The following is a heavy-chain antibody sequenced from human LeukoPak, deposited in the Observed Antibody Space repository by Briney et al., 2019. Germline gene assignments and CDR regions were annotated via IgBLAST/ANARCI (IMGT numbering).Heavy chain of an antibody. J-gene: IGHJ3*02. CDR1: GGSISSYY. CDR2: IYYSGST. Sequence: SETPSLTCTVSGGSISSYYWSWIRQPPGKGLEWIGYIYYSGSTNYNPSLKSRVTISVDTSKNQFSLKLSSVTAADTAVYYCARGLMLSSSRSGAFDIWGQGTMVTVSS. D-gene: IGHD6-6*01. CDR3: ARGLMLSSSRSGAFDI. V-gene: IGHV4-59*01.